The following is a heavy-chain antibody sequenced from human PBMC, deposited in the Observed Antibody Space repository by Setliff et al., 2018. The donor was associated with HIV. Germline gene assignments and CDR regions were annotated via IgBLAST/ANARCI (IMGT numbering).Heavy chain of an antibody. Sequence: GGSLRLSCAASGFTFSSYGMHWVRQAPGKGLEWVAFIRYDGSNKYYADSVKGRFAISRDNAKNSLYLQMNSLRAEDTGVYYCARGRDSNGWYDVWGQGTLVTVSS. V-gene: IGHV3-30*02. J-gene: IGHJ5*02. CDR3: ARGRDSNGWYDV. CDR2: IRYDGSNK. CDR1: GFTFSSYG. D-gene: IGHD4-4*01.